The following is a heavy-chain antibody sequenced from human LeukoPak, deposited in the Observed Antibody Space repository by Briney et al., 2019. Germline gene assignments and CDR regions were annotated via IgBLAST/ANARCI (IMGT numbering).Heavy chain of an antibody. V-gene: IGHV3-23*01. Sequence: SGGSLRLSCVASGVTLSNYAMSWARQAPGKGLEWVSGISSSGSGGNTYYADSVKGRFTISRDSSRNTLFLHMNTLRAEDTAIYYCAKEKQLPPNWFDPWGQGTLVTVSS. CDR2: ISSSGSGGNT. J-gene: IGHJ5*02. CDR1: GVTLSNYA. CDR3: AKEKQLPPNWFDP. D-gene: IGHD6-6*01.